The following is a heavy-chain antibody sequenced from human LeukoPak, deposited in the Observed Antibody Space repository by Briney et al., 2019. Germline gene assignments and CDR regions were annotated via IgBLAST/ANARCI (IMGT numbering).Heavy chain of an antibody. J-gene: IGHJ4*02. D-gene: IGHD1-26*01. CDR3: ARRSGSYVD. V-gene: IGHV4-39*07. CDR1: GAFISSSDSY. Sequence: SETLSLTCTVSGAFISSSDSYWDWIRQPPGKGLEWIGTIHYSGTTHYNASLQSRVTVSADTSKNQVSLRLSSVTAADTATYYCARRSGSYVDWGQGTLVTVSS. CDR2: IHYSGTT.